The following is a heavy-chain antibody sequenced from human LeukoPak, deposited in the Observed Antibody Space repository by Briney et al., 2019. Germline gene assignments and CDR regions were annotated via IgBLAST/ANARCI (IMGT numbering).Heavy chain of an antibody. CDR3: ARDRILWAYNWFDP. CDR2: ISSSGSTI. D-gene: IGHD2-21*01. Sequence: GSLRLSCAASGFTFSDYYMSWIRQAPGKGLEWVSYISSSGSTIYYADSVKGRFTISRDNAKNSLYLQMNSLRAEDTAVYYCARDRILWAYNWFDPWGQGTLVTVSS. CDR1: GFTFSDYY. V-gene: IGHV3-11*01. J-gene: IGHJ5*02.